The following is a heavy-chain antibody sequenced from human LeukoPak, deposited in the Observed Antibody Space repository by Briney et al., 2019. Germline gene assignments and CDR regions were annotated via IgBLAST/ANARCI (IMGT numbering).Heavy chain of an antibody. Sequence: PGGSLRLSCAASGFTFSSYSMNWVRQAPGKGLEWVSSISSSSSYIYYADSVKGRFTISRDNAKNSLYLQMNSLRAEDTAVYYCAGDPVWTVTIAYWGQGTLVTVSS. J-gene: IGHJ4*02. CDR2: ISSSSSYI. CDR1: GFTFSSYS. CDR3: AGDPVWTVTIAY. D-gene: IGHD4-11*01. V-gene: IGHV3-21*01.